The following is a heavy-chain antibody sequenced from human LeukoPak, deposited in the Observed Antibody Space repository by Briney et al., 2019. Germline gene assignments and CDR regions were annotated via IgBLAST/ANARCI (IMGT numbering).Heavy chain of an antibody. V-gene: IGHV4-59*01. CDR2: IYYSGST. Sequence: SETLSLTCTVSGGSMSSYYWSWIRQPPGKGLEWIGYIYYSGSTNYNPSLKSRVTISVDTSKNQFTLKLSSVTAADTAVYYCAKDIRFLEWLPANRHDAFDIWGQGTMVTVSS. CDR3: AKDIRFLEWLPANRHDAFDI. CDR1: GGSMSSYY. D-gene: IGHD3-3*01. J-gene: IGHJ3*02.